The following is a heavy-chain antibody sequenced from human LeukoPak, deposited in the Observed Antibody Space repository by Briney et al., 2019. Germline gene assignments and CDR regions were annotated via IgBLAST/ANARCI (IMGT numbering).Heavy chain of an antibody. Sequence: SETLSLTRAVYGGSFSGYYWSWIRQPPGKGLEWIGEINHSGSTNYNPSLKSRVTISVDTSKNQFPLKLSSVTAADTAVYYCARGDYSGSLDPWGQGTLVTVSS. CDR3: ARGDYSGSLDP. V-gene: IGHV4-34*01. J-gene: IGHJ5*02. D-gene: IGHD5-12*01. CDR2: INHSGST. CDR1: GGSFSGYY.